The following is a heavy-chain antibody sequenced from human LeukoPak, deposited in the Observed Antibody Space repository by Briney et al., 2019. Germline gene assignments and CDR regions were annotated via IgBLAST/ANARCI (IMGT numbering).Heavy chain of an antibody. J-gene: IGHJ3*02. CDR2: IYYSGSA. V-gene: IGHV4-59*01. Sequence: SETLSLTCTVSGGSINYYYWSWNRQPPGKGLEWIGYIYYSGSANYNPSLKSRVSISVDTSKNHFSLKLSSVTAADTAVYYCARATQGAFDIWGQGTMVTVSS. CDR1: GGSINYYY. CDR3: ARATQGAFDI.